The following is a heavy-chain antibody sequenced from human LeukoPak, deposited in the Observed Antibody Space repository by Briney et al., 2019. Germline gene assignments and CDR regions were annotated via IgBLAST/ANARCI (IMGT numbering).Heavy chain of an antibody. V-gene: IGHV3-53*01. CDR2: IYSGGST. CDR1: GFTVSSNY. CDR3: IYGYTLDF. Sequence: GGSLGLSCAASGFTVSSNYMNWVRQAPGKGLEWVSVIYSGGSTNYADSVKGRFTISRDNSKNTLYLQMNSLRAEDTAVYYCIYGYTLDFWGQGTLVTVSS. J-gene: IGHJ4*02. D-gene: IGHD5-18*01.